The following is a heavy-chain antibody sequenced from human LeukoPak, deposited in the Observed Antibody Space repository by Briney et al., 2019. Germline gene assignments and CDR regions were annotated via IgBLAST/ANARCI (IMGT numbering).Heavy chain of an antibody. CDR1: GGSFSGYY. V-gene: IGHV4-34*01. J-gene: IGHJ4*02. D-gene: IGHD4-17*01. CDR3: ARGLKGRMTTVTTSWNY. CDR2: INHSGST. Sequence: SETLSLTCAVYGGSFSGYYWSWIRQPPGKGLEWIGEINHSGSTNYNPSLKSRVTISVDTSKNQFSLKLSSVTAADTAVYYCARGLKGRMTTVTTSWNYWGQGTLVTASS.